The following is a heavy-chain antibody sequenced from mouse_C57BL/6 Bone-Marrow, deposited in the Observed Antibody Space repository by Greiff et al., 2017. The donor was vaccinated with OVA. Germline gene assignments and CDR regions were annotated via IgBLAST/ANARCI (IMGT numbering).Heavy chain of an antibody. CDR1: GFSLTSYG. CDR2: IWSGGST. V-gene: IGHV2-2*01. J-gene: IGHJ4*01. D-gene: IGHD1-1*01. CDR3: ARVNGTTVVAPYYAMDY. Sequence: VKLMESGPGLVQPSQSLSITCTVSGFSLTSYGVHWVRQSPGKGLEWLGVIWSGGSTDYNAAFISRLSISKDNSKSQVFFKMNSLQADDTAIYYCARVNGTTVVAPYYAMDYWGQGTSVTVSS.